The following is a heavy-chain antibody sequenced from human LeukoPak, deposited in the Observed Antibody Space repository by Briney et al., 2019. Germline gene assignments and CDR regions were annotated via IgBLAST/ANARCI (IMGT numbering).Heavy chain of an antibody. CDR1: GFTFTSYP. J-gene: IGHJ5*02. CDR3: AKDLFLFFGDT. Sequence: SGGSLRLSCAASGFTFTSYPMNWVRQAPGKGLEWVATIASDGLMAYYADSLKGRFVISRDNSQQTIYLQMNSLRADDTAVYYCAKDLFLFFGDTRGQGTLVTVSS. V-gene: IGHV3-23*01. D-gene: IGHD3/OR15-3a*01. CDR2: IASDGLMA.